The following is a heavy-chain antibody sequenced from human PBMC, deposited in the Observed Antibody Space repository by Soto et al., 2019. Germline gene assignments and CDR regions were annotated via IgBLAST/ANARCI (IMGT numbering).Heavy chain of an antibody. J-gene: IGHJ4*02. CDR2: IYSGGST. CDR1: GFTVSSNY. CDR3: EREGGPTEMYDFDY. Sequence: EVQLVESGGGLVQPGGSLRLSCAASGFTVSSNYMSWVRQAPGKGLEWVSVIYSGGSTSYADSVKGRVTISRDNSKNSLYLQMHRLRAEDTDVYYCEREGGPTEMYDFDYWGQGPLVTVSS. D-gene: IGHD4-17*01. V-gene: IGHV3-66*01.